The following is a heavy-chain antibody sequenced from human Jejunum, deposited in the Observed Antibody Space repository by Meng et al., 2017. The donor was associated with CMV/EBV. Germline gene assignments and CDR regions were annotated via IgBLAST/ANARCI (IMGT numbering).Heavy chain of an antibody. CDR2: ISGSGGST. J-gene: IGHJ6*02. CDR3: AKDSGWERTHGMDV. CDR1: FPFNTYA. D-gene: IGHD1-26*01. Sequence: FPFNTYAMTWVRQAPGKGLEWVSAISGSGGSTYYADSVKGRFTISRDNSKNTLYLQMNSLRAEDTAVYYCAKDSGWERTHGMDVWGQGTTVTVSS. V-gene: IGHV3-23*01.